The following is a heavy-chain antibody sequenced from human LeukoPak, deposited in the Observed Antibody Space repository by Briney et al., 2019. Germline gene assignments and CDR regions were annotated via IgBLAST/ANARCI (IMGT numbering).Heavy chain of an antibody. CDR1: GFTFSSYS. CDR2: ISSSSSYI. CDR3: ARESNGYLDGDGDDSFDI. Sequence: GGSLRLSCAASGFTFSSYSMNWVRQAPGKGLEWVSSISSSSSYIYYADSVKGRFTISRDNAKNSLYLQMNSLRAEDTAVYYCARESNGYLDGDGDDSFDIWGQGTKVTVSS. D-gene: IGHD3-22*01. V-gene: IGHV3-21*01. J-gene: IGHJ3*02.